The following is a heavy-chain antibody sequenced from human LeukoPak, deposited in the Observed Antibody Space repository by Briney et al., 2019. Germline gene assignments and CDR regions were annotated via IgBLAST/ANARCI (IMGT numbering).Heavy chain of an antibody. Sequence: GGSLRLSCAASGFSFSDFWMHWFRQTPGKGLVWVSRIRGDGYDTNYADSVEGRFTISRDNARHTLYLQMNSLRADDTAVYYCASDRVLGSGSLDNWGQGTLVTVSS. CDR1: GFSFSDFW. V-gene: IGHV3-74*01. CDR3: ASDRVLGSGSLDN. D-gene: IGHD3-10*01. CDR2: IRGDGYDT. J-gene: IGHJ4*02.